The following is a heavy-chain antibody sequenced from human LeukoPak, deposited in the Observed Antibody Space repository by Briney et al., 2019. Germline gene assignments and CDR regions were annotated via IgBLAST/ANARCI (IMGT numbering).Heavy chain of an antibody. J-gene: IGHJ5*02. Sequence: PGGSLRLSCVASEFTFNGHWMSWVRQAPGKGLEWVASIRQNGNEKYYLDSVRGRFIISRDNAEKSASLQMSSLRDEDTAMYYCARLLGESTIYDLWGQETLVTVSS. CDR1: EFTFNGHW. D-gene: IGHD3-16*01. V-gene: IGHV3-7*01. CDR3: ARLLGESTIYDL. CDR2: IRQNGNEK.